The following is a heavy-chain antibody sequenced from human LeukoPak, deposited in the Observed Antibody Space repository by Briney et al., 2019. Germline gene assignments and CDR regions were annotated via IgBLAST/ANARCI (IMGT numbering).Heavy chain of an antibody. Sequence: PGGSLRLSCAASGFTVGSSYMSWVRQAPGKGLEWVSVISGGGSTYYADSVKGRFTISRDNSKNTLYLQLNSLRAEDTAVYYCARAGDGYNDVFDIWGQGTMVTVSS. CDR1: GFTVGSSY. J-gene: IGHJ3*02. CDR3: ARAGDGYNDVFDI. D-gene: IGHD5-24*01. V-gene: IGHV3-53*01. CDR2: ISGGGST.